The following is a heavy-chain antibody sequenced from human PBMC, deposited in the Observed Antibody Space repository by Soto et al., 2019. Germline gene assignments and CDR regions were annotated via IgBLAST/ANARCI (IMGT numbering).Heavy chain of an antibody. CDR2: IYHSGST. D-gene: IGHD3-10*01. Sequence: PSETLSLTCTVSGGSISSYYWSWIRQPPGKGLEWIGYIYHSGSTYYNPSLKSRVSLTVDPSRNQFSLNLNSVTAADTAVYYCARTTTGGSGTSDYWGQGTQVTVSS. CDR1: GGSISSYY. V-gene: IGHV4-59*12. J-gene: IGHJ4*02. CDR3: ARTTTGGSGTSDY.